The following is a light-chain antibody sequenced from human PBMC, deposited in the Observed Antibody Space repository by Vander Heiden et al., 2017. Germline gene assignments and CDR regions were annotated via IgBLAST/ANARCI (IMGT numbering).Light chain of an antibody. V-gene: IGKV3-20*01. CDR1: KSVSSSH. CDR2: GAS. J-gene: IGKJ1*01. CDR3: HLYGSSPQA. Sequence: IVSTPSPCTLSLSPGERPTLSGRVSKSVSSSHLDPYQQKPCLAPRLLIYGASSTVTPIPDTHRASPSRRDFTLTIMIMNPEHITVSYCHLYGSSPQAFGQGTKVELK.